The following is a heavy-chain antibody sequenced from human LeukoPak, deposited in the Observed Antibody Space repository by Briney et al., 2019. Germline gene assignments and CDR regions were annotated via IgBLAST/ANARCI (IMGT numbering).Heavy chain of an antibody. D-gene: IGHD5-18*01. CDR2: IWYDGSNK. J-gene: IGHJ4*02. Sequence: GGSLRLSCAASGFTFSSYGMHWVRQAPGKGLEWVAVIWYDGSNKYYADSVKGRFTISRDNSKNTLYLQMNSLRAEDTAVYYCARGEYSYGSTDYWGQGTLVTVSS. V-gene: IGHV3-33*01. CDR1: GFTFSSYG. CDR3: ARGEYSYGSTDY.